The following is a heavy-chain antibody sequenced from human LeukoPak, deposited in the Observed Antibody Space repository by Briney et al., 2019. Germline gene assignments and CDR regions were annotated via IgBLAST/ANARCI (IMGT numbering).Heavy chain of an antibody. CDR3: ARSSIAARLRNYYYYMDI. J-gene: IGHJ6*03. D-gene: IGHD6-6*01. CDR1: GGTFSSYA. Sequence: PWASVKVSRRASGGTFSSYAISWVRQAPGQGLEWMGGIIPIFGTANYAQKFQGRVTITADASTSTAYMELSSLRSEDTAVYYCARSSIAARLRNYYYYMDIWGKGTTVTVSS. V-gene: IGHV1-69*13. CDR2: IIPIFGTA.